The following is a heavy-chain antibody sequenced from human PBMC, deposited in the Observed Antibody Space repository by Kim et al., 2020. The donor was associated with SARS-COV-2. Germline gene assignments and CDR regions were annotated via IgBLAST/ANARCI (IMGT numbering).Heavy chain of an antibody. V-gene: IGHV3-30-3*01. CDR2: ISYDGSNK. Sequence: GGSLRLSCAASGFTFSSYAMHWVRQAPGKGLEWVAVISYDGSNKYYADSVKGRFTISRDNSKNTLYLQMNSLRAEDTAVYYCARAIVATRYYYGMDVWGQGTTVTVSS. D-gene: IGHD5-12*01. CDR1: GFTFSSYA. J-gene: IGHJ6*02. CDR3: ARAIVATRYYYGMDV.